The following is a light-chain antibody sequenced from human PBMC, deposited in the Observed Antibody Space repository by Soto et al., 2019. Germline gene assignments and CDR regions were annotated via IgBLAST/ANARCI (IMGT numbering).Light chain of an antibody. J-gene: IGKJ5*01. CDR3: QQYNNWPIT. CDR1: QSVDSH. Sequence: IVLTQSPGTLSLSPGESAPLPCRASQSVDSHYLAWYQQKPGQSPRLLIYGASARATGIPARFSGSGSGTEFTLTISSLQSEDFALYYCQQYNNWPITFGQGTRLEI. CDR2: GAS. V-gene: IGKV3-15*01.